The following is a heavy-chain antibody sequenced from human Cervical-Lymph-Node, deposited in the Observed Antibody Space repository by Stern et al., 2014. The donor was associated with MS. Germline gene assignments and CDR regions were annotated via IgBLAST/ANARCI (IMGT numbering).Heavy chain of an antibody. CDR1: GYSFSSYW. CDR2: IYPGDSDT. V-gene: IGHV5-51*01. J-gene: IGHJ3*02. CDR3: ARQGSGSTFDI. Sequence: EVQLVESGAEVKKPGESLKISCKGSGYSFSSYWIDWVRQLPGKGLEWMGIIYPGDSDTRYSPSFQGQVIISVDKSINTDYLQWSSLEASDTAMYYCARQGSGSTFDIWGQGTMVTVSS.